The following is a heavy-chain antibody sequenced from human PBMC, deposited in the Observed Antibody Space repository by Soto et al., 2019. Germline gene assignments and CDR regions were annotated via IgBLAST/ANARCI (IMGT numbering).Heavy chain of an antibody. CDR3: AILNVYCIRGSCHGHYAMDV. CDR2: VYYGGRS. Sequence: SETLSLTCTVSSAPVSSTTYTWGWIRQPPGKGLEWVASVYYGGRSYYNPTLNSRVTISVDTSKNKFSLKMTSVTAADTAVYYCAILNVYCIRGSCHGHYAMDVWGQGTTVTVSS. CDR1: SAPVSSTTYT. D-gene: IGHD2-15*01. V-gene: IGHV4-39*01. J-gene: IGHJ6*02.